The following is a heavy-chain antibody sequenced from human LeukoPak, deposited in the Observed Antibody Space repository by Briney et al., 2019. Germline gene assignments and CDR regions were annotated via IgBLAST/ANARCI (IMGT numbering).Heavy chain of an antibody. CDR2: LYNGGGA. CDR1: GVAGTSNS. J-gene: IGHJ4*02. Sequence: GGSLRLSCVDPGVAGTSNSMSWVRQAPGKGLEWVSILYNGGGANYADSVRGRFTISRDNSRNTLFLQMTSLRADDTAVYYCARRDTTGWYHHFDYWGQGTQVTVSS. D-gene: IGHD6-19*01. V-gene: IGHV3-53*01. CDR3: ARRDTTGWYHHFDY.